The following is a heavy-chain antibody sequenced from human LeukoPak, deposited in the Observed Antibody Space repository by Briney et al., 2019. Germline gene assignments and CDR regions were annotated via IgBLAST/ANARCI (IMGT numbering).Heavy chain of an antibody. D-gene: IGHD4-17*01. CDR1: GFTFSSYS. Sequence: GSLRLSCAASGFTFSSYSMNWVRQAPGKGLEWVSSISSSSSYIYYADSVKGRFTISRDNAKNSLYLQMNSLRAEDTAVYYCARGGLLGTTVRWGQGTLVTVSS. J-gene: IGHJ4*02. CDR2: ISSSSSYI. V-gene: IGHV3-21*01. CDR3: ARGGLLGTTVR.